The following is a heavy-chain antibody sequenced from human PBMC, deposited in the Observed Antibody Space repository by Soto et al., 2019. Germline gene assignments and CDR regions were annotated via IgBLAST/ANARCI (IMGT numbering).Heavy chain of an antibody. J-gene: IGHJ5*02. D-gene: IGHD2-15*01. CDR1: GGTFSSYA. CDR2: IIPIFGTA. CDR3: ARNPAARYCSGGSCLNWFDP. Sequence: QVQLVQSGAEVKKPGSSVKVSCKASGGTFSSYAISWVRQAPGQGLEWMGGIIPIFGTANYAQKFQGRVTITADESPSTAYMELRSLGSEDTAVYYCARNPAARYCSGGSCLNWFDPWGQGTLVTVSS. V-gene: IGHV1-69*12.